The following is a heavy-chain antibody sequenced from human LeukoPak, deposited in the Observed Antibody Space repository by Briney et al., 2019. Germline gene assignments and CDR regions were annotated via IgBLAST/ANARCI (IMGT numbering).Heavy chain of an antibody. Sequence: GGSLRLSCAASGFTFRSYEMNWVRQAPGKGLEWVSYISSSGSVIYYADSVKGRSTISRDNAKNSLYLQINSLRAEDTAVYYCASAPGSGPSRGSFDYWGRGTLVTVSS. CDR2: ISSSGSVI. V-gene: IGHV3-48*03. CDR3: ASAPGSGPSRGSFDY. D-gene: IGHD3-3*01. J-gene: IGHJ4*02. CDR1: GFTFRSYE.